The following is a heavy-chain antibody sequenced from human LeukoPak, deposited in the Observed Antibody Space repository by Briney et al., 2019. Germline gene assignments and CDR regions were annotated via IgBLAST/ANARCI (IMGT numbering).Heavy chain of an antibody. V-gene: IGHV3-11*04. J-gene: IGHJ4*02. CDR1: GFTFSDYY. Sequence: TGGSLRLSCAASGFTFSDYYMTWIRQAPGKGLEWVSYISSSGTTMLYADSVKGRFTISRDTAKKSLYLQMNSLRAEDTAVYYCARAETPYCSSTSCFYFDYWGQGTLVTVSS. D-gene: IGHD2-2*01. CDR2: ISSSGTTM. CDR3: ARAETPYCSSTSCFYFDY.